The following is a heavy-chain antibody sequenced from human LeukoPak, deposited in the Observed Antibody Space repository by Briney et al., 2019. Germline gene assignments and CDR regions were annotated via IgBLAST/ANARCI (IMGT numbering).Heavy chain of an antibody. Sequence: GGSLRLSCAASGFTFSSYGMHWVRQAPGKGLEWVAFIRYDGSNKYYADSVKGRFTISRDNSKNTLYLQMNSLRAEDTAVYYCAKDPKAYNWNDLKNWFDPWGQGTLVTVSS. V-gene: IGHV3-30*02. J-gene: IGHJ5*02. CDR2: IRYDGSNK. CDR3: AKDPKAYNWNDLKNWFDP. D-gene: IGHD1-1*01. CDR1: GFTFSSYG.